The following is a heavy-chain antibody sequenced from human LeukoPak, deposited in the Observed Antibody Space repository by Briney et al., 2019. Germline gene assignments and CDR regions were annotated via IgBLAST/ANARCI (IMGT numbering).Heavy chain of an antibody. J-gene: IGHJ4*02. CDR2: ISAYNGNT. CDR3: ARDLGDTLTYYDFWSGSKNYYFDY. V-gene: IGHV1-18*01. D-gene: IGHD3-3*01. Sequence: ASVKVSCKASGGTFSSYAISWVRQAPGQGLEWMGWISAYNGNTNYAQKLQGRVTMTTDTSTSTAYMELRSLRSDDTAVYYCARDLGDTLTYYDFWSGSKNYYFDYWGQGTLVTVSS. CDR1: GGTFSSYA.